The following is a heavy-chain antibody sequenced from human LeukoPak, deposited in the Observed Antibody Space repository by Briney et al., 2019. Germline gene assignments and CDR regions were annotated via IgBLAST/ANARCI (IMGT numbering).Heavy chain of an antibody. CDR2: IYTSGST. CDR1: GGSISSGSYY. CDR3: ARDGIAAAADGWFDP. J-gene: IGHJ5*02. V-gene: IGHV4-61*02. D-gene: IGHD6-13*01. Sequence: EASETLSLTCTVSGGSISSGSYYWSWIRQPAGKGLEWIGRIYTSGSTNYNPSLKSRVTISVDTSKNQFSLKLSSVTAADTAVYYCARDGIAAAADGWFDPWGQGTLVTVSS.